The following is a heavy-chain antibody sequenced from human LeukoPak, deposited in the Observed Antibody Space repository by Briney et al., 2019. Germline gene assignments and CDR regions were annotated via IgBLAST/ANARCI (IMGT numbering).Heavy chain of an antibody. CDR3: AKARRFGELLGFDY. V-gene: IGHV3-30*18. CDR2: ISYDGSNK. Sequence: PGRSLRLSCAASGFTFSNYGMHWVRQAPGKGLEWVAVISYDGSNKYYADSVKGRFTISRDNSKNTLYLQMNSLRAEDTAVYSCAKARRFGELLGFDYWGQGTLVTVSS. J-gene: IGHJ4*02. CDR1: GFTFSNYG. D-gene: IGHD3-10*01.